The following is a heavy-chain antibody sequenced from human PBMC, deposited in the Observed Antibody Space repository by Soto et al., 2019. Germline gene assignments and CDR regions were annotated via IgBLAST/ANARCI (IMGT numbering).Heavy chain of an antibody. CDR3: ARILLLLFVS. Sequence: VHLSESGGALVQPGGSLRLSCEASGFTFRVYAMSWFRQAPGGGLEWVSAIGGTGNTTYYADSVKGRFTIARDNSRDTLYLLTTSLRVDDTADYYCARILLLLFVSWGQGTLVSVSS. J-gene: IGHJ4*02. CDR1: GFTFRVYA. D-gene: IGHD2-8*02. V-gene: IGHV3-23*01. CDR2: IGGTGNTT.